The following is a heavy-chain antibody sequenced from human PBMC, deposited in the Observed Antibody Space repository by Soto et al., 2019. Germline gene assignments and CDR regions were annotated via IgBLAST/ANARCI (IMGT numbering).Heavy chain of an antibody. J-gene: IGHJ4*02. D-gene: IGHD3-16*01. Sequence: QVQLVQSGAEVMKPGASVKLSCKASGYTFINYFLHWVRQAPRQGPEWMGIINTNNGDTDYGQKFRGRITMTRDESTHTVYMDLSSLGYEDTAIYYCGREFSGGFWDYWGQGTLLTVSS. CDR2: INTNNGDT. CDR1: GYTFINYF. CDR3: GREFSGGFWDY. V-gene: IGHV1-46*03.